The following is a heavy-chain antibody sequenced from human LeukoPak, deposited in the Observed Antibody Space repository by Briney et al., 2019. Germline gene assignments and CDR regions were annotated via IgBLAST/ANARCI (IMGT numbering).Heavy chain of an antibody. V-gene: IGHV4-34*01. CDR2: INHSGST. CDR3: ARGSRRTIIVVVPAGNAFDI. D-gene: IGHD2-2*01. Sequence: SETLSLTCTVSGGSISSYYWSWIRQPPGKGLEWIGEINHSGSTNYNPSLKSRVTIPVDTSKNQFSLKLSSVTAADTAVYYCARGSRRTIIVVVPAGNAFDIWGQGTMVTVSS. CDR1: GGSISSYY. J-gene: IGHJ3*02.